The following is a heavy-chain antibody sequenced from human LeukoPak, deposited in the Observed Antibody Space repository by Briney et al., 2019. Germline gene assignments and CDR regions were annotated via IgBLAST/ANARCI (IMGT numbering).Heavy chain of an antibody. V-gene: IGHV1-18*01. CDR1: GYTFTSYG. CDR2: ISAYTGNT. CDR3: SRTVLRFLEWLSPLSNWFDP. Sequence: APVKVSCKASGYTFTSYGISWVRQAPGQGLEWMGWISAYTGNTNYAQKLQGRVTMTTDTSTSTAYMELRSLRSDDTAVYYCSRTVLRFLEWLSPLSNWFDPWGQGTLVTVSS. D-gene: IGHD3-3*01. J-gene: IGHJ5*02.